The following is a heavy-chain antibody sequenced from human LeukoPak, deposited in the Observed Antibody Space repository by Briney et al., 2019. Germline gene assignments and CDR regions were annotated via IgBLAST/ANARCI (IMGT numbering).Heavy chain of an antibody. CDR2: ISYDGSNK. CDR1: GFTFSSYA. Sequence: GRSLRLSCAASGFTFSSYAMHWVRQAPGKGLEWVAVISYDGSNKYYADSVKGRFTISRDNSKNTLYLQMNSLRAEDTAVYYCAKDSMGKPAIVGATIDYWGQGTLVTVSS. D-gene: IGHD1-26*01. V-gene: IGHV3-30-3*01. J-gene: IGHJ4*02. CDR3: AKDSMGKPAIVGATIDY.